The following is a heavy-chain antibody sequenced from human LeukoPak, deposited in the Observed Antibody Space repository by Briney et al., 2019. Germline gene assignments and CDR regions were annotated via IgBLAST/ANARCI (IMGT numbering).Heavy chain of an antibody. CDR1: GGSINSYY. CDR3: ARETSSGSGYYFDY. CDR2: IYYSGST. J-gene: IGHJ4*02. D-gene: IGHD3-22*01. Sequence: SETLSLTCTVSGGSINSYYWGWIRQPPEKGLEWIGYIYYSGSTTYNPSLKSRVTISVDTSKNQFSLKLSSVTAADTAVYYCARETSSGSGYYFDYWGQGTLVTVSS. V-gene: IGHV4-59*01.